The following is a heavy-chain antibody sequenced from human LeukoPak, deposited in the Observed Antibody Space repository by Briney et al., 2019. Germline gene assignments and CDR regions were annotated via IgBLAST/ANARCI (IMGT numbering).Heavy chain of an antibody. J-gene: IGHJ4*02. CDR2: IYNGDST. Sequence: GGSLRLSCAASGFTVSSNYLTWVRQAPGKGLEWLSVIYNGDSTYYADSVKGRFTISRDSSKNTLYLQMNSLRAEDTAVYYCARWGFFGWDNWGQGTLVTVSS. D-gene: IGHD3-9*01. V-gene: IGHV3-53*01. CDR1: GFTVSSNY. CDR3: ARWGFFGWDN.